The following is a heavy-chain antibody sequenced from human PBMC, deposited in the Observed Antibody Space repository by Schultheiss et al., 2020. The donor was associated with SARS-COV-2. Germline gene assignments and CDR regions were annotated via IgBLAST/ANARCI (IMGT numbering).Heavy chain of an antibody. D-gene: IGHD6-6*01. CDR1: GFTFSSYS. CDR3: ARGGGIAARPVWFDP. CDR2: IYYSGST. V-gene: IGHV4-59*01. Sequence: GSLRLSCAASGFTFSSYSMNWVRQAPGKGLEWIGYIYYSGSTYYNPSLKSRVTISVDTSKNQFSLKLSSVTAADTAGYYCARGGGIAARPVWFDPWGQGTLVTVSS. J-gene: IGHJ5*02.